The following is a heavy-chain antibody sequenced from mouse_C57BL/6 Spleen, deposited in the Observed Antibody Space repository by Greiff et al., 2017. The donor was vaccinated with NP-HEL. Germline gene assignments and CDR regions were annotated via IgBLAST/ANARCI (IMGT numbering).Heavy chain of an antibody. Sequence: QVHVKQPGAELVMPGASVKLSCKASGYTFTSYWLHWVKQRPGQGLEWIGEIDPSDSYTNYNQKFKGKSTLTVDKSSSTAYMQLSSLTSEDSAVYYCARGGRAMDYWGQGTSVTVSA. J-gene: IGHJ4*01. CDR2: IDPSDSYT. CDR1: GYTFTSYW. CDR3: ARGGRAMDY. V-gene: IGHV1-69*01.